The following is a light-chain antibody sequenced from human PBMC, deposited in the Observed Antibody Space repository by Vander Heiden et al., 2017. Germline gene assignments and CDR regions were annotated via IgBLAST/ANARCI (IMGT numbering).Light chain of an antibody. CDR1: PSASSN. CDR3: QRYNDWRPWT. J-gene: IGKJ1*01. V-gene: IGKV3-15*01. CDR2: GAS. Sequence: IVLTQSPATLSLSPGERATLSCRASPSASSNLAWYQQKPGQAPRLLIYGASARATDIPARFSGRGSGTEFTLTISSLRSEDFAVYYYQRYNDWRPWTFGQGTKVEIK.